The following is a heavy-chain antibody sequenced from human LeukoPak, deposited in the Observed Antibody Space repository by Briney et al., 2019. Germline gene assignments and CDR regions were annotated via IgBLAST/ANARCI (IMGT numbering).Heavy chain of an antibody. J-gene: IGHJ4*02. CDR2: ISAYNGNT. Sequence: WASVKVSCKASGYTFTSYGISWVRQAPGQGLEWMGWISAYNGNTNYAQKLQGRVTMTTDTSTSTAYMELRSLRSDDTAVYYCARGYYDYVWGSYRPFDYWGQGTLVTVSS. CDR3: ARGYYDYVWGSYRPFDY. D-gene: IGHD3-16*01. CDR1: GYTFTSYG. V-gene: IGHV1-18*01.